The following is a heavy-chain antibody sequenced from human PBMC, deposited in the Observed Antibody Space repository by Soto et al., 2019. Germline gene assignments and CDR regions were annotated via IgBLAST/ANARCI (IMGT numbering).Heavy chain of an antibody. Sequence: GGTRRLSCMISGIDVTNYAMTWVRQAPGKGLEWVAISSTSGRSTYHADSVRGRFTISRDNSKNTLYLHMTNLRAEDTAVYYCAKDGNWLDVFLDLWGQGT. D-gene: IGHD6-19*01. CDR1: GIDVTNYA. CDR3: AKDGNWLDVFLDL. CDR2: SSTSGRST. J-gene: IGHJ4*02. V-gene: IGHV3-23*01.